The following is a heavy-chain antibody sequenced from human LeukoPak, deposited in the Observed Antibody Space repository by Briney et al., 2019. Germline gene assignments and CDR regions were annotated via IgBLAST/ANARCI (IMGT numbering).Heavy chain of an antibody. J-gene: IGHJ4*02. D-gene: IGHD4-23*01. CDR3: TRDPRLVTLSGTGDY. CDR1: GFTFSSYW. CDR2: IKFDGSEK. V-gene: IGHV3-7*01. Sequence: GGSLRLSCAASGFTFSSYWMNWVRQAPGKGLEWVANIKFDGSEKYYVESVKGRFTISRDNARNSLYLQMNSLRAEDTAVYYCTRDPRLVTLSGTGDYWGQGTLVTVSS.